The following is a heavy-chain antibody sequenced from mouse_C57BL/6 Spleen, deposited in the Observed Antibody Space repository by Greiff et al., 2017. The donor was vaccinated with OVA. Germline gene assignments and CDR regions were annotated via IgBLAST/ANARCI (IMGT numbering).Heavy chain of an antibody. CDR1: GYTINDYY. J-gene: IGHJ4*01. D-gene: IGHD2-1*01. V-gene: IGHV1-26*01. CDR3: SLYLHAMDD. Sequence: EVQLVESVPELVRPGASVKMSCTASGYTINDYYMNWVKQSPGQSLEWIGGIDPNNGGTSYNQKFQGKATLTVDKSSSTAYLELRSLTSEDSAVYYCSLYLHAMDDWGQGTSVTVAS. CDR2: IDPNNGGT.